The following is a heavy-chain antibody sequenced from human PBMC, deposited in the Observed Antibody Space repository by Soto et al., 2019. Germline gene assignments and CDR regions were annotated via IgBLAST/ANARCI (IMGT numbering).Heavy chain of an antibody. V-gene: IGHV4-34*01. Sequence: QVQLQQWGAGLLKPSETLSLTCAVYGGSFSGYYWSWIRQPPGKGLEWIGEINHSGSTNYNPSLKSRVTISVDTSKNQFSLKLSSVTAADTAVYYCAREPRAWIQLWLRWYYFDYWGQGTLVTVSS. CDR3: AREPRAWIQLWLRWYYFDY. CDR2: INHSGST. J-gene: IGHJ4*02. D-gene: IGHD5-18*01. CDR1: GGSFSGYY.